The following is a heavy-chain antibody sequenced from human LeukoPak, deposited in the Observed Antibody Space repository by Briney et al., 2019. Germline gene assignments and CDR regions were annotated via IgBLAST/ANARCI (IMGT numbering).Heavy chain of an antibody. J-gene: IGHJ4*02. CDR1: GYTFTSLD. D-gene: IGHD6-13*01. CDR3: ARDLDSSSWHDY. V-gene: IGHV1-18*01. Sequence: GASVKVSCKASGYTFTSLDINWVRQATGQGLEWMGWISAYNGNTKYAQKVQGRVSMTTDTSTSTAYMELRSLRSDDTAVYYCARDLDSSSWHDYWGQGTLVTVSS. CDR2: ISAYNGNT.